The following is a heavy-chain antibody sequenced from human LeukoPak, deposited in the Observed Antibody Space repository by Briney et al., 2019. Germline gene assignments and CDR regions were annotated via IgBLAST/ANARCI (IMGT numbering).Heavy chain of an antibody. CDR1: GGSISSYY. Sequence: SETLSLTCTVSGGSISSYYWSWIRQPPGKGLEWIGYISNSVSTNYNPSLKSRVAISVDTSRNQFSLELSSVTAADTAIYYCARDLISGVDYWGQGTLVTVSS. CDR2: ISNSVST. D-gene: IGHD6-25*01. V-gene: IGHV4-59*01. CDR3: ARDLISGVDY. J-gene: IGHJ4*02.